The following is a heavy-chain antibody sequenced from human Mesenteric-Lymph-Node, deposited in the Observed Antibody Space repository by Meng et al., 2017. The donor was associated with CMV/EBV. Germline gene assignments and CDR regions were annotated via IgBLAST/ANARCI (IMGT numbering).Heavy chain of an antibody. CDR3: TRDLKRITGTTGGWDYYYYGMDV. Sequence: GGSLRLSCTASGFTFGDYAMSWVRQAPGKGMEWVGFIRSKAYGGTTEYAASVKGRFTISRDDSKSIAYLQMNSLKTEDTAVYYCTRDLKRITGTTGGWDYYYYGMDVWGQGTTVTVSS. CDR1: GFTFGDYA. D-gene: IGHD1-7*01. CDR2: IRSKAYGGTT. V-gene: IGHV3-49*04. J-gene: IGHJ6*02.